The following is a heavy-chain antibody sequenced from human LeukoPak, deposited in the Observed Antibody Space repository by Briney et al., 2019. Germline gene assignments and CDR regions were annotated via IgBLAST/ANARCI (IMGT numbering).Heavy chain of an antibody. Sequence: SETLSLTCTVSGGSISSGGYYWSWIRQHPGKGLEWIGFISYSETTYYNPSLKSRASLSVDTSKNQFSLKLSSVTAADTAVYYCARGQADVVPLPRFDLWGQGTLVTVSS. J-gene: IGHJ4*02. V-gene: IGHV4-31*03. CDR2: ISYSETT. CDR3: ARGQADVVPLPRFDL. D-gene: IGHD2-15*01. CDR1: GGSISSGGYY.